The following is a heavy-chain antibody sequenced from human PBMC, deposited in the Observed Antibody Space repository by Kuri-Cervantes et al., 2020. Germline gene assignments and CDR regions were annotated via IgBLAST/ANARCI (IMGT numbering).Heavy chain of an antibody. CDR1: GFTFSSYS. V-gene: IGHV3-7*03. Sequence: GESLKISCAASGFTFSSYSMNWVRQAPGKGLEWVANIKQDGSEKYYVDSVKGRFTISRDNAKNSLYLQMNSLRAEDTALYYCAKDIRDGDYLNHYYYYGMDVWGQGTTVTVSS. J-gene: IGHJ6*02. CDR3: AKDIRDGDYLNHYYYYGMDV. D-gene: IGHD4-17*01. CDR2: IKQDGSEK.